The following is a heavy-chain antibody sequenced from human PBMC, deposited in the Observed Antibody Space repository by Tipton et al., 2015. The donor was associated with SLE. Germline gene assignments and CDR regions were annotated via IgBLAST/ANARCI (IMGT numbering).Heavy chain of an antibody. CDR2: ISSSSSTI. V-gene: IGHV3-48*01. CDR3: ARELKVPAAIRDWYFDL. D-gene: IGHD2-2*01. J-gene: IGHJ2*01. CDR1: GFTFSSYS. Sequence: SLRLSCAASGFTFSSYSMNWVRQAPGKGLEWVSYISSSSSTIYYADSAKGRFTISRDNAKNSLYLQMNSLRAEDTAVYYCARELKVPAAIRDWYFDLWGRGTLVTVSS.